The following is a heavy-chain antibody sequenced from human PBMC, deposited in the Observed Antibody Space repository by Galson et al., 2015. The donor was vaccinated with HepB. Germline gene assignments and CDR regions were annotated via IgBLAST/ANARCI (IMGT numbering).Heavy chain of an antibody. J-gene: IGHJ4*02. CDR1: GFTVSSNY. CDR3: ARGETNTMVRGGDFDY. Sequence: SLRLSCAASGFTVSSNYMSWVRQAPGKGLEWVSVIYSGGNTYYADSVKGRFTISRDNSKNTLYLQMNSLRAEDTAVYYCARGETNTMVRGGDFDYWGQGTLVTVSS. CDR2: IYSGGNT. V-gene: IGHV3-53*01. D-gene: IGHD3-10*01.